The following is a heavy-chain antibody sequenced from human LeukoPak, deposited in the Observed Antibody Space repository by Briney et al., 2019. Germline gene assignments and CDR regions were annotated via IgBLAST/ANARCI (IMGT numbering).Heavy chain of an antibody. CDR2: INPNSGGT. D-gene: IGHD1-26*01. CDR3: AKVPDPHSGSLFYFDY. V-gene: IGHV1-2*02. CDR1: GYTFTGYY. Sequence: ASVKVSCKASGYTFTGYYIHWVRQAPGQGLEWMGWINPNSGGTNYAQKFQGRVTMTRDTSISTAYMELRRLRSDDTAVYYCAKVPDPHSGSLFYFDYWGQGTLVTVSS. J-gene: IGHJ4*02.